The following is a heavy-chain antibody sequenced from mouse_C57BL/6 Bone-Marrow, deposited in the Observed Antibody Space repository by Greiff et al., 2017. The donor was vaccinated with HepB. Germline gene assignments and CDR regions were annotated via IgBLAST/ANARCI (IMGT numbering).Heavy chain of an antibody. CDR2: ISYDGSN. CDR3: AKGGYDYALYAMDY. D-gene: IGHD2-4*01. CDR1: GYSITSGYY. J-gene: IGHJ4*01. V-gene: IGHV3-6*01. Sequence: ESGPGLVKPSQSLSLTCSVTGYSITSGYYWNWIRQFPGNKLEWMGYISYDGSNNYNPSLKNRISITRDTSKNQFFLKWNSVTTEDTATYYCAKGGYDYALYAMDYWGQGTSVTVSS.